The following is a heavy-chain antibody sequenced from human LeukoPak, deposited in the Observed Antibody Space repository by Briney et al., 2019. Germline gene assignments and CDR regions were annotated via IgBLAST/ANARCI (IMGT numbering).Heavy chain of an antibody. CDR3: AKFTTVNMYFHQ. CDR2: ISGSGGRT. CDR1: GFTFSSYG. D-gene: IGHD4-11*01. Sequence: GGSLTLSCAASGFTFSSYGMHWVRQAPGKGLEWVSGISGSGGRTDYADSVKGRFTISRDNSKNTLYLQMNSLRAEDTAVYYCAKFTTVNMYFHQWGQATLDTVSS. V-gene: IGHV3-23*01. J-gene: IGHJ1*01.